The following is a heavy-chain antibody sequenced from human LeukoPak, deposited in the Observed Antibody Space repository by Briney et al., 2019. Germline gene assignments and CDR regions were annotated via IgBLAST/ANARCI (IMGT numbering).Heavy chain of an antibody. D-gene: IGHD6-19*01. J-gene: IGHJ4*02. CDR1: GYTFTGYY. Sequence: ASVKVSCKASGYTFTGYYMHWVRQAPGQGLVWMGWINPNSGGTNYAQKFQGRVTMTRDTSISTAYMELSRLRSDDTAVYYCARDYGYSSGCDYWGQGTLVTVSS. CDR3: ARDYGYSSGCDY. CDR2: INPNSGGT. V-gene: IGHV1-2*02.